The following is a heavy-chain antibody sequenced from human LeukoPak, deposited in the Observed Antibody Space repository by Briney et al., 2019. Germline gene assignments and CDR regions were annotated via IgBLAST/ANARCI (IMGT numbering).Heavy chain of an antibody. CDR1: GFTFSSHA. CDR2: IGGIGAST. J-gene: IGHJ5*02. CDR3: AKAAYGDYVNWFDP. V-gene: IGHV3-23*01. D-gene: IGHD4-17*01. Sequence: GGSLRLSCAASGFTFSSHAMNWVRQAPGKGLEWVSSIGGIGASTYYADSVKGRFTISRDNSKNTLYLQMNSLRAEDTALYYCAKAAYGDYVNWFDPWGQGILVIISS.